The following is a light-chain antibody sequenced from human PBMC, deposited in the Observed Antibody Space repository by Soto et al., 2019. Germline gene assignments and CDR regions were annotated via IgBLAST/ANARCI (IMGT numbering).Light chain of an antibody. Sequence: DIQMTQSPSTLSASVGDRVTVTCRASQSINNWLAWYQQKLGKAPKLLIYKASSLESGVPSRFSGSGSGTEFNITISSLQPDDFATYYCQQFHSYPWTFGQGTKVEIK. CDR3: QQFHSYPWT. CDR1: QSINNW. J-gene: IGKJ1*01. CDR2: KAS. V-gene: IGKV1-5*03.